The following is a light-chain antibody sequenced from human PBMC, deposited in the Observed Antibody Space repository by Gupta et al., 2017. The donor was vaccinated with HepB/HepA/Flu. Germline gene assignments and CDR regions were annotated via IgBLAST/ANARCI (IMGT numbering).Light chain of an antibody. V-gene: IGLV2-11*01. CDR2: DVS. CDR1: SSDVGAYNF. CDR3: CSYAGSYTI. Sequence: QSAMTQHRSVSGSPGQSVSISCPGTSSDVGAYNFVSWYQKHPGNAPKLMIHDVSKRPSGVPDRFSGSRSVNTASLTISGLLAEDEADYYCCSYAGSYTIFGGGTKLTVL. J-gene: IGLJ2*01.